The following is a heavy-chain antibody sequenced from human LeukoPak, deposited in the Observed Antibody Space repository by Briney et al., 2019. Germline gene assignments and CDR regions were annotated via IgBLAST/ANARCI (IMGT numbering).Heavy chain of an antibody. CDR1: GGSISSTTDY. J-gene: IGHJ3*02. CDR2: LYYSGST. V-gene: IGHV4-39*07. CDR3: ARDRYYYDSSSYFSAFDT. D-gene: IGHD3-22*01. Sequence: SETLSLTCTVSGGSISSTTDYWGWIRQPPGKGLEWIGSLYYSGSTFYSPSLKSRVTISLDTSKNQFSLKLGSVTAADTAVYYCARDRYYYDSSSYFSAFDTWGQGTMVTVSS.